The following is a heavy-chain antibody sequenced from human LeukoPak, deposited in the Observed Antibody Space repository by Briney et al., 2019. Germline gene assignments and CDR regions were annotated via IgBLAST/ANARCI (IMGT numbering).Heavy chain of an antibody. CDR3: ARDRMGFGESVFDY. V-gene: IGHV1-69*13. J-gene: IGHJ4*02. Sequence: SVKVSCKASGYTFTGYYMHWVRQAPGQGLEWMGGIIPIFGTANYAQKFQGRVTITADESTSTAYMELSSLRSEDTAVYYCARDRMGFGESVFDYWGQGTLVTVSS. CDR1: GYTFTGYY. D-gene: IGHD3-10*01. CDR2: IIPIFGTA.